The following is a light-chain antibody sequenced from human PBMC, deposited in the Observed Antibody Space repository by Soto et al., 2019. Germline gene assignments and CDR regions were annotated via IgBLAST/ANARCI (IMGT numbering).Light chain of an antibody. CDR1: SSDGGGYDY. CDR2: EVS. V-gene: IGLV2-14*01. J-gene: IGLJ1*01. Sequence: QSALTRPASVSGSPGRSITISCTGTSSDGGGYDYVSWYQLHPGKAPKLMVFEVSNRPSGVSYRFSGSKSGNTASLTISGLQAEDEADYFCSSYSISTAYLFGTGTKVTVL. CDR3: SSYSISTAYL.